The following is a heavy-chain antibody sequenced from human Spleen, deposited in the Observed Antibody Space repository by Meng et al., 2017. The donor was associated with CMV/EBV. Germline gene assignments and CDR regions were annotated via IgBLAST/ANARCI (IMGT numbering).Heavy chain of an antibody. D-gene: IGHD3-22*01. CDR2: ISGSGGST. CDR1: GFTFSSYA. Sequence: GESLKISCAASGFTFSSYAMSWVRQAPGKGLEWVSAISGSGGSTYYADSVKGRFTISRDNSKNTLYLQMNSLRAEDTAVYYCTTTPGFYSDNNGYYFFWGQGTLVTVSS. CDR3: TTTPGFYSDNNGYYFF. J-gene: IGHJ4*02. V-gene: IGHV3-23*01.